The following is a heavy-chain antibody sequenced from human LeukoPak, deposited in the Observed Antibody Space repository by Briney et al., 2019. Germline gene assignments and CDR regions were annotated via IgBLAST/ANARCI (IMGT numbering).Heavy chain of an antibody. CDR3: KSGGAAPGSFDY. J-gene: IGHJ4*02. V-gene: IGHV3-7*01. CDR2: IKYDGDEE. Sequence: GGSLRLSCAASGFTFSSYWMSWMRQAPGKGLEWVANIKYDGDEEYYADSVRGRFTISRDNAKNSLYLQLSSLRVEDTAVYYCKSGGAAPGSFDYWGQGTLVTVSP. CDR1: GFTFSSYW. D-gene: IGHD1-1*01.